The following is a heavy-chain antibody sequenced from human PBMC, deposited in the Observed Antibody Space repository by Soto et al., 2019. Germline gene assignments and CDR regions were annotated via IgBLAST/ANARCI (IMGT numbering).Heavy chain of an antibody. Sequence: GASVKVSCKASGYTFTSYDINWVRQATGQGLEWMGWMNPNSGNTGYAQKLQGRVTMTTNTSTSTAYMELRSLRSDDTAVYYYARAIGYSYGYPDYFDYWGQGTLVTVSS. V-gene: IGHV1-8*01. CDR3: ARAIGYSYGYPDYFDY. J-gene: IGHJ4*02. D-gene: IGHD5-18*01. CDR1: GYTFTSYD. CDR2: MNPNSGNT.